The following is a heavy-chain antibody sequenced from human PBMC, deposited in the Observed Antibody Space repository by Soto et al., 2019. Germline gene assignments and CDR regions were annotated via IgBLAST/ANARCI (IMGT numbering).Heavy chain of an antibody. Sequence: PSETLSLTCTVSGGSISSYYWSWIRQPPGKGLEWIGYIYYSGSTNYNPSLKSRVTISVDTSKNQFSLKLSSVTAADTAVYYCATEMGITGTQVRVVYGYWSEGTLDTVSS. D-gene: IGHD1-20*01. CDR2: IYYSGST. V-gene: IGHV4-59*01. CDR1: GGSISSYY. J-gene: IGHJ4*02. CDR3: ATEMGITGTQVRVVYGY.